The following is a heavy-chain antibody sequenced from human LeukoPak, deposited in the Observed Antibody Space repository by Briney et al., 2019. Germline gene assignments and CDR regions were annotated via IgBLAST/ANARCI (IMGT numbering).Heavy chain of an antibody. D-gene: IGHD4-23*01. CDR3: ARVDGGNSPFDY. CDR2: INPIGGST. CDR1: GYTFTTYD. J-gene: IGHJ4*02. V-gene: IGHV1-46*01. Sequence: ASVKVSCKASGYTFTTYDINWVRQATGQGLEWMGRINPIGGSTSYAQKFQGRVTMTRDKSTSTVFMELSSLTSEDTAVYYCARVDGGNSPFDYWGQGTLVTVSS.